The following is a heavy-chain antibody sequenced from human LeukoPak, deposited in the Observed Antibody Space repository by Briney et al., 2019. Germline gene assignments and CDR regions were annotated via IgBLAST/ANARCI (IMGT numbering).Heavy chain of an antibody. CDR2: INPNSGGT. J-gene: IGHJ4*02. CDR3: ARTPFSSGWYSDY. CDR1: GYTFTGYY. D-gene: IGHD6-19*01. Sequence: ASVKVSCEASGYTFTGYYMHWVRQAPGQGLEWMGRINPNSGGTNYAQKFQGRVTMTRDTSISTAYMELSRLRSDDTAVYYCARTPFSSGWYSDYWGQGTLVTVSS. V-gene: IGHV1-2*06.